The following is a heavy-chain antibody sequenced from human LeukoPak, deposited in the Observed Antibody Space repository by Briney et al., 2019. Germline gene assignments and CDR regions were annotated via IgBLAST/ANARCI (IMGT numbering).Heavy chain of an antibody. D-gene: IGHD6-6*01. J-gene: IGHJ5*01. CDR1: GFTFGSHA. V-gene: IGHV3-23*01. Sequence: GGSLRLSCATSGFTFGSHAMSWVRQAPGKGLEWVSSISAGGGGTSYADSVKGRITISRDNSKNTVYLRMNSLRAEDTAVYFCVKTFQYSSNWYDYWGQGTLVTVSS. CDR2: ISAGGGGT. CDR3: VKTFQYSSNWYDY.